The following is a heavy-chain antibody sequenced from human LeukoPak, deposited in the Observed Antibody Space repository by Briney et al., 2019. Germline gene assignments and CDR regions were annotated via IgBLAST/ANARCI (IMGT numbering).Heavy chain of an antibody. CDR1: GYSFSNYW. Sequence: ESLKISCKASGYSFSNYWIGWVRQMPGKGLEWMGIIYPGDSETRYSPSFQGQVTISADKSTSTAYLQWSSLKASDTAMYYCAKLGGNFAVFDYWGQGTLVTVST. CDR3: AKLGGNFAVFDY. D-gene: IGHD4-23*01. V-gene: IGHV5-51*01. J-gene: IGHJ4*02. CDR2: IYPGDSET.